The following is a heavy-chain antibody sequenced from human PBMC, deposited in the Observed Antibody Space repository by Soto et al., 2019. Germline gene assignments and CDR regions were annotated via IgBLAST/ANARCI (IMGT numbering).Heavy chain of an antibody. V-gene: IGHV4-31*03. Sequence: QVQLQESGPGLVKPSQTLSLTCTVSGGSISSGGYYWSWIRQHPGKGLEWIGYIYYSGSTYYNPSLKSRVTIAVDTSKNQFSLKLSSVTAADTAVYYCARGRQEGYHEVLDWFDPWGQGTLVTVSS. D-gene: IGHD5-12*01. CDR2: IYYSGST. J-gene: IGHJ5*02. CDR3: ARGRQEGYHEVLDWFDP. CDR1: GGSISSGGYY.